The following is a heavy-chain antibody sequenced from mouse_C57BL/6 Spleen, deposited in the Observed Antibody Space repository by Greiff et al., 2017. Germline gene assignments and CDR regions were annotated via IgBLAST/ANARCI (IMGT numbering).Heavy chain of an antibody. CDR2: IYPGDGDT. CDR3: ARWTTGFDY. V-gene: IGHV1-82*01. D-gene: IGHD5-5*01. CDR1: GYAFSSSW. Sequence: QVQLQQSGPELVKPGASVKISCKASGYAFSSSWMNWVKQRPGKGLEWIGRIYPGDGDTNYNGKFKGKATLTADKSSSTAYMQLSSLTSEDSAVYFCARWTTGFDYWGQGTTLTVSS. J-gene: IGHJ2*01.